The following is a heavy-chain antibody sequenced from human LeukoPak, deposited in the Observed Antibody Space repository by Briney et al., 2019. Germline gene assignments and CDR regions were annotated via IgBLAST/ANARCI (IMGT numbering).Heavy chain of an antibody. CDR3: TRFQSSGWYPFEG. V-gene: IGHV3-49*04. Sequence: PGGSLRLSCTASGFTFGDYAMSWVRQAPGKGREWVGFIRSKAYSRTTEYAASVKGRFTNSRDDSKSIAYLQMNSLKTEDTAVYYCTRFQSSGWYPFEGWGQGTLVTVSS. D-gene: IGHD6-19*01. CDR1: GFTFGDYA. CDR2: IRSKAYSRTT. J-gene: IGHJ4*02.